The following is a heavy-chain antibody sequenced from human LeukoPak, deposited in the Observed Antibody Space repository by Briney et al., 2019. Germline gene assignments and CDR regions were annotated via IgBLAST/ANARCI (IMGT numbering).Heavy chain of an antibody. D-gene: IGHD5-18*01. CDR3: ARDRDSYGYWIFDY. Sequence: GGSLRLSCAASGFTFSDYYMSWIRQAPGKGLEWVSYISSSSSYTNYADSVKGRFTISRDNAKKSLYLQMNSLRAEDTAVYYCARDRDSYGYWIFDYWGQGTLVTVSS. V-gene: IGHV3-11*06. J-gene: IGHJ4*02. CDR2: ISSSSSYT. CDR1: GFTFSDYY.